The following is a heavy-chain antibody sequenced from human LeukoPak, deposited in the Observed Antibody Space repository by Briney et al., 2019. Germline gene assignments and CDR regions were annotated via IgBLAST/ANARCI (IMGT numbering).Heavy chain of an antibody. CDR2: MNPNSGNT. J-gene: IGHJ4*02. V-gene: IGHV1-8*01. CDR1: GYTFTSYD. CDR3: AVERTTYYYDSSGIGY. D-gene: IGHD3-22*01. Sequence: ASVKVSCKASGYTFTSYDINWVRQATGQGLEWMGWMNPNSGNTGYAQKFQGRVTMTRNTSISTAYMELSSLRSEDTAVYYCAVERTTYYYDSSGIGYWGQGTLVTVSS.